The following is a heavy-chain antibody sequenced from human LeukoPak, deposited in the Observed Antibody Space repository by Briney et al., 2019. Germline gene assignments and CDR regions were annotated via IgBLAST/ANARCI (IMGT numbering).Heavy chain of an antibody. CDR3: ARGQYRDSSASAFDY. D-gene: IGHD3-22*01. J-gene: IGHJ4*02. V-gene: IGHV1-8*01. Sequence: ASVKVSCKASGYTFTNYDINWVRQATGQGLEWMGWMNPKSGNTGYAQKFRGRLTMTRDTSISTAYIELSSLTSEDTAVYYCARGQYRDSSASAFDYWGQGTLVTGSP. CDR2: MNPKSGNT. CDR1: GYTFTNYD.